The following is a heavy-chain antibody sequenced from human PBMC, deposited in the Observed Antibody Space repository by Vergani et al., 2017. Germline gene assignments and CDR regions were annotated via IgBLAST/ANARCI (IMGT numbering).Heavy chain of an antibody. D-gene: IGHD2-2*01. CDR2: INPNSGGT. V-gene: IGHV1-2*02. CDR3: ARGDKVVPAAISWFDP. CDR1: GYTFTGYY. Sequence: QVQLVQSGAEVKKPGDSVKVSCKASGYTFTGYYMHWVRQAPGQGLEWMGWINPNSGGTNYAQKFQGRVTMTRDTSISTAYMGLSRLRSDDTAVYYCARGDKVVPAAISWFDPWGQGTLVTVSS. J-gene: IGHJ5*02.